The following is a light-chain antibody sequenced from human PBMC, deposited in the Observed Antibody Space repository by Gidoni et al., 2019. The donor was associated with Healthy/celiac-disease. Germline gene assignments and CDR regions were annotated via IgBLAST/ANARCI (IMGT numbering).Light chain of an antibody. CDR2: AAS. Sequence: DIQMTQSPSSLSASVGDRVTINCRASQRISSYLNWYQQKPGKAPKLLIYAASSLQSGVPSRFSGSGSGTDFTLTISSLQPEAFATYYCQQSYSTPCTFGPGTKVDIK. J-gene: IGKJ3*01. CDR3: QQSYSTPCT. V-gene: IGKV1-39*01. CDR1: QRISSY.